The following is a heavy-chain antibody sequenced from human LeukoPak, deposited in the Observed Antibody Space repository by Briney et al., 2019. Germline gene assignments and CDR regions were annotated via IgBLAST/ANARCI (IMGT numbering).Heavy chain of an antibody. CDR2: IYYSGST. D-gene: IGHD5-12*01. V-gene: IGHV4-59*01. J-gene: IGHJ6*02. Sequence: SETLSLTCSVSGGSISGAYWSWIRQAPGKGLEWIGYIYYSGSTDYNPSLESRVTISIDTSRNHFSLNLTAVTAADTAIYYCARTGSGRDYYGMDVWGQGTSVTVSS. CDR1: GGSISGAY. CDR3: ARTGSGRDYYGMDV.